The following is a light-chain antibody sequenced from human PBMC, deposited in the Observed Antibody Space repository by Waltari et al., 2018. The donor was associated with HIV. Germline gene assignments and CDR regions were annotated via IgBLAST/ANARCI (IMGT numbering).Light chain of an antibody. V-gene: IGLV1-51*01. Sequence: QSVLTQPPSVSAAPGQKVVISCSGSSSNIGNNYVSWFQQLPGTAPKFIIYDNNKRPSGIPDRFSGPRSGTSATLSITGLQTGDEADYYCGTWDTSLSAGVFGGGTKVTVL. CDR3: GTWDTSLSAGV. CDR2: DNN. J-gene: IGLJ3*02. CDR1: SSNIGNNY.